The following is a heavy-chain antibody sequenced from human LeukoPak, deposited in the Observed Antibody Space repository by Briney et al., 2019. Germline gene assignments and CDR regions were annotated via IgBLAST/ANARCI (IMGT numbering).Heavy chain of an antibody. CDR1: GGTFSSYA. CDR3: ARASTKPIPTDIVVVPAASYCFDY. CDR2: IIPIFGTA. V-gene: IGHV1-69*13. D-gene: IGHD2-2*01. Sequence: SVKVSCKASGGTFSSYAISWVRQAPGQGLEWMGGIIPIFGTANYAQKFQGRVTITADESTSTAYMELSSLRSEDTAVYYCARASTKPIPTDIVVVPAASYCFDYWGQGTLVTVSS. J-gene: IGHJ4*02.